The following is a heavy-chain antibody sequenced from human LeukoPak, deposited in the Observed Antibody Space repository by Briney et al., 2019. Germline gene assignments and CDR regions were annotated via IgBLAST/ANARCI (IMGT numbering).Heavy chain of an antibody. D-gene: IGHD6-13*01. J-gene: IGHJ6*03. V-gene: IGHV1-18*01. CDR1: GGTFSSYG. Sequence: ASVKVSCKASGGTFSSYGISWVRQAPGQGLEWMGWISAYNGNTNYAQKLQGRVTMTTDTSTSTAYMELRSLRSDDAAVYYCARTRDIDSSSWSLYNYYYYMDVWGKGTTVTISS. CDR2: ISAYNGNT. CDR3: ARTRDIDSSSWSLYNYYYYMDV.